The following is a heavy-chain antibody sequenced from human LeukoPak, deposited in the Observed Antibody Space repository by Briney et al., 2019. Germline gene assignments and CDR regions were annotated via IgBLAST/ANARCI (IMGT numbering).Heavy chain of an antibody. J-gene: IGHJ6*03. Sequence: PGGSLRLSCAASGFTVSSNYMSWVRQAPGKGLEWVSVIYSGGSTYYADSVKGRFTISRDNAKNSLYLQMNSLRAEDTALYYCAKDILRITMVRGVMGSYYYMDVWGKGTTVTISS. CDR3: AKDILRITMVRGVMGSYYYMDV. V-gene: IGHV3-53*05. D-gene: IGHD3-10*01. CDR2: IYSGGST. CDR1: GFTVSSNY.